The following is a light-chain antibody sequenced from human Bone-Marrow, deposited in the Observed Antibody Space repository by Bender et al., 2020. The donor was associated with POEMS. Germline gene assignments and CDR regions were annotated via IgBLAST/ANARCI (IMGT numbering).Light chain of an antibody. CDR3: QSYDNNIV. V-gene: IGLV6-57*01. Sequence: NYILTQPPSMSESPGKTVTISCTRSRGRIAANFVQWYQLRPGSSPTTVIYEDTHRPSGVPDRFSGSIDSSSNSAYLTISGLKTEDEADYFCQSYDNNIVFGGGTKLTVL. CDR1: RGRIAANF. CDR2: EDT. J-gene: IGLJ2*01.